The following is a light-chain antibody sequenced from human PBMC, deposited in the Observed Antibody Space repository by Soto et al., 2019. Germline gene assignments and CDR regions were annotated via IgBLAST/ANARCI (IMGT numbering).Light chain of an antibody. J-gene: IGKJ1*01. CDR2: GAS. CDR3: QHYNNWPPWT. Sequence: IVMTQSPATLSVSPGERATLSCRASQGVSSNLAWYQQKPGQAPRLLIYGASTRATGIPARFSGSGSGTDFTLTISSLQSEDFAVYYCQHYNNWPPWTFGQGTKVEIK. CDR1: QGVSSN. V-gene: IGKV3-15*01.